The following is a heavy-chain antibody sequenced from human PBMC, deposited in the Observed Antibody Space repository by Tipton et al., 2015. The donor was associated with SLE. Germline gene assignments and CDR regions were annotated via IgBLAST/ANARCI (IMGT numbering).Heavy chain of an antibody. Sequence: TLSLTCTVSGGSISSSSYYWGWIRQPPGKGLEWIGSIYYSGSTYYNPSLKSRVTISVDTSKNQFSLKLSPVTAADTAVYYCARDPYYGDYRYFDLWGRGTLVTVSS. D-gene: IGHD4-17*01. V-gene: IGHV4-39*07. J-gene: IGHJ2*01. CDR1: GGSISSSSYY. CDR3: ARDPYYGDYRYFDL. CDR2: IYYSGST.